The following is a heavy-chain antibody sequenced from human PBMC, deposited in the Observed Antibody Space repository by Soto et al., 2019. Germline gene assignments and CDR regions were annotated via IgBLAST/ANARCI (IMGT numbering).Heavy chain of an antibody. Sequence: SLTRSVSGGSVPSDSYYWGWIRQPPEKGQERIGSISYRGSTNYKPSLKSRVTISLDTPKSKFSLQLTSVTAADTAVYFCASDLRSGTACPHYGLDAWRQGTPDTVTS. CDR3: ASDLRSGTACPHYGLDA. CDR1: GGSVPSDSYY. V-gene: IGHV4-61*01. CDR2: ISYRGST. D-gene: IGHD1-1*01. J-gene: IGHJ6*02.